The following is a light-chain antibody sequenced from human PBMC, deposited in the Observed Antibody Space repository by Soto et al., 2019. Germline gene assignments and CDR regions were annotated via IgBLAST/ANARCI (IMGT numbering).Light chain of an antibody. V-gene: IGLV2-14*03. J-gene: IGLJ1*01. CDR3: SSYTTSNTRQIV. CDR1: SSDVGGYNY. CDR2: DVS. Sequence: QSALTQPASVSGSPGQSITISCTGTSSDVGGYNYVSWYQHHPGKATKLMIFDVSNRPSGVSNRFSGSKSGNTASLTISGLQPGDEADYYCSSYTTSNTRQIVFGTGTKVTVL.